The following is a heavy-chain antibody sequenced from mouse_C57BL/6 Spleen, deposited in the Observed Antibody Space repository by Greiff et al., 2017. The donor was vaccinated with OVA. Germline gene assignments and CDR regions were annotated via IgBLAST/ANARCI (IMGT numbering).Heavy chain of an antibody. CDR1: GYSFTDYN. Sequence: EVLLVESGPELVKPGASVKISCKASGYSFTDYNMNWVKQSNGKSLEWIGVIKPYYGTTNYNQKFKVKATLTVDQSSSSAYMQLNSLTSEDSAVYYCASGGNYDYAMGGWGQGTSVTVSS. D-gene: IGHD1-1*02. J-gene: IGHJ4*01. V-gene: IGHV1-39*01. CDR3: ASGGNYDYAMGG. CDR2: IKPYYGTT.